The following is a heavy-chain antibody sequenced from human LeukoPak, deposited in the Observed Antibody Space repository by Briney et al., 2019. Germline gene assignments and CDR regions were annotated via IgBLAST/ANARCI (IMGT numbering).Heavy chain of an antibody. V-gene: IGHV1-18*01. Sequence: ASVKVSCKASGYTFTSYGISWVLQAPDQGLEWRGWISADNGNTNYAQKLQGRVTITTDTSTSTAYMELRSLRSDDTAVYYCARVVILEQQLPYFDYWGQGTLVTVSS. CDR3: ARVVILEQQLPYFDY. D-gene: IGHD6-13*01. CDR2: ISADNGNT. J-gene: IGHJ4*02. CDR1: GYTFTSYG.